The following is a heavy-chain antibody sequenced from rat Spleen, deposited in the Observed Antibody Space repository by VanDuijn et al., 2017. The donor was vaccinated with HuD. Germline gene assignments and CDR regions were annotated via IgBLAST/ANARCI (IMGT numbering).Heavy chain of an antibody. D-gene: IGHD1-6*01. CDR2: ISFDGGST. V-gene: IGHV5-27*01. Sequence: EVQLVESGGGFVQPGRSLKLSCVASGFTFSNYYMAWVRQAPKKGLEWVAYISFDGGSTYYRDSVKGRFTISRDNARSTLYLQMDSLRSEDTATYYCTTGVMYTADPFDYWGQGVLVTVSS. CDR1: GFTFSNYY. CDR3: TTGVMYTADPFDY. J-gene: IGHJ2*01.